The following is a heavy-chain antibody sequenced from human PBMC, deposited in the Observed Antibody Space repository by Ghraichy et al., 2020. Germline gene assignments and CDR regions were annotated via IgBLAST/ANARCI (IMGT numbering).Heavy chain of an antibody. V-gene: IGHV4-59*08. D-gene: IGHD1-7*01. Sequence: SETLSLTCTVSGGSISSYYWSWIRQPPGKGLEWIGYIYYSGSTNYNPSLKSRVTISVDTSKNQFSLKLSSVTAADTAVYYCARLGWDDWNYSSGFYYYYYMDVWGKGTTVTVSS. CDR1: GGSISSYY. CDR3: ARLGWDDWNYSSGFYYYYYMDV. CDR2: IYYSGST. J-gene: IGHJ6*03.